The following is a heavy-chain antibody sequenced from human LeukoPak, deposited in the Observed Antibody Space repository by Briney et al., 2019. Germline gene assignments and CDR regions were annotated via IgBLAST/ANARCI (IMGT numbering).Heavy chain of an antibody. Sequence: GGSLRLSCAASGFTFSSYGMHWVRQAPGKGLEWVAFIRYDGSNKYYADSVKGRFTISRDNSKNTLYLQMNSLRAEDTAVYYCAKTPRAKVGATDYWGQGTLVTVSS. V-gene: IGHV3-30*02. CDR1: GFTFSSYG. CDR3: AKTPRAKVGATDY. J-gene: IGHJ4*02. CDR2: IRYDGSNK. D-gene: IGHD1-26*01.